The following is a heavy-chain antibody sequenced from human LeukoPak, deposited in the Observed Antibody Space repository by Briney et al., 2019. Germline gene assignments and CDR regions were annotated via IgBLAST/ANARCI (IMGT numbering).Heavy chain of an antibody. V-gene: IGHV4-59*01. J-gene: IGHJ5*02. Sequence: KPSETLSLTCTVSGDSITTYYWTWIRQPPGKGLEWIGYIYNSGTTYNPSLKSRVTISADTSKNQFSLKVTSVTAADTAVYYCARLRQAFGDQHVGWFDPWGQGTLVTVSS. CDR2: IYNSGT. D-gene: IGHD4-17*01. CDR1: GDSITTYY. CDR3: ARLRQAFGDQHVGWFDP.